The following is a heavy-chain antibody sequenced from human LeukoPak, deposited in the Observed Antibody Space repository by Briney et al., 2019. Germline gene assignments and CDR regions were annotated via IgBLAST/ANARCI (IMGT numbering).Heavy chain of an antibody. D-gene: IGHD4-17*01. V-gene: IGHV4-59*01. Sequence: SETLSLTCTVSGGSISYYYWSWIRESPGEGLEWIGYIYYSGTTNYNPSLKSRVTISVDTSKYQFSLQLKSVTAADTAVYYCAREDPQTTVPEGMDVWGQGTTVTVSS. CDR3: AREDPQTTVPEGMDV. CDR1: GGSISYYY. J-gene: IGHJ6*02. CDR2: IYYSGTT.